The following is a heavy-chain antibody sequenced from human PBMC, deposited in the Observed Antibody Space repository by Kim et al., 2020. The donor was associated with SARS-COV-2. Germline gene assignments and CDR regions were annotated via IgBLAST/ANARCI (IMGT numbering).Heavy chain of an antibody. CDR3: ARGLLMSGYSYGGLDY. Sequence: ASVKVSCKASGYTFTSYDINWVRQATGQGLEWMGWMNPNSGNTGYAQKFQGRVTMTRNTSISTAYMELSSLRSEDTAVYYCARGLLMSGYSYGGLDYWGQGTLVTVSS. V-gene: IGHV1-8*01. CDR2: MNPNSGNT. J-gene: IGHJ4*02. D-gene: IGHD5-18*01. CDR1: GYTFTSYD.